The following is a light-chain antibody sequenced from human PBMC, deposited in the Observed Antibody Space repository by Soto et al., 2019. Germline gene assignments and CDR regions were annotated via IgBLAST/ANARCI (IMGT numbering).Light chain of an antibody. CDR2: DAS. Sequence: EIVLTQSPATLSLSPGERATLSCRASQSVSSYLAWYQQKPGQAPRLLIYDASNRATGIPARFSGSGSGNDFTLTISSLEPEDFAVYYCQQRSNWPPYTFGQGTKLEIK. J-gene: IGKJ2*01. CDR3: QQRSNWPPYT. V-gene: IGKV3-11*01. CDR1: QSVSSY.